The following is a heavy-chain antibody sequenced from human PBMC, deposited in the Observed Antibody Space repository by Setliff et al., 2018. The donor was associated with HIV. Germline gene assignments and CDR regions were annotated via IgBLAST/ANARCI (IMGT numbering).Heavy chain of an antibody. Sequence: SETLSLTCTVSGVSISSSGYFWGWIRQSPGEGLEWIGHISYNEYTNYNPSLKSRVTISLDTSKKHFSLDLYSVTAADTAVYYCARDHNSGTLHAFDLWGQGTKVTVSS. CDR2: ISYNEYT. CDR3: ARDHNSGTLHAFDL. D-gene: IGHD6-13*01. CDR1: GVSISSSGYF. V-gene: IGHV4-61*03. J-gene: IGHJ3*01.